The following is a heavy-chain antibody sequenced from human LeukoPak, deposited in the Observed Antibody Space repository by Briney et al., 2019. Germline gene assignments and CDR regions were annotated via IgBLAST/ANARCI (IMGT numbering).Heavy chain of an antibody. CDR1: GYTFTVYY. D-gene: IGHD5-12*01. CDR3: ARDPSNSGYDYLYYFDY. CDR2: INPDNGGT. Sequence: ASVKVSFKASGYTFTVYYMHWVRQAPGQGREWTGWINPDNGGTNYAQKFQGRVTMTRDMSISTAYMELSRLRSDDTAVYYCARDPSNSGYDYLYYFDYWGQGTLVTVSS. J-gene: IGHJ4*02. V-gene: IGHV1-2*02.